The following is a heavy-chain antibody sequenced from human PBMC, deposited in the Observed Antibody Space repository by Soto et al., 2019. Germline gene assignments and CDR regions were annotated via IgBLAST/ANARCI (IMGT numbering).Heavy chain of an antibody. J-gene: IGHJ3*02. CDR1: GFTFSSYW. CDR3: ARGGYYGEPPLAFDI. Sequence: GGSLRLSCAASGFTFSSYWMSWGRQAPGKGLEWVANIKQDGSEKYYVDSVKGRFTISRDNAKNSLYLQMNSLRAEDTAVYYCARGGYYGEPPLAFDIWGQGTMVTVSS. D-gene: IGHD4-17*01. CDR2: IKQDGSEK. V-gene: IGHV3-7*01.